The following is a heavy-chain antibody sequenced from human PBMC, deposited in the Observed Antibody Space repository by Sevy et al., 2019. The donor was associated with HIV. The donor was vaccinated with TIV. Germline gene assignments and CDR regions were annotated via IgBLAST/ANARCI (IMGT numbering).Heavy chain of an antibody. V-gene: IGHV4-30-2*01. CDR1: GGSISRGGYS. J-gene: IGHJ4*02. CDR3: ARGERADSSGYYYGY. CDR2: NYHSGST. Sequence: HSETLSLTCAVSGGSISRGGYSWSWIRQPPGKGLERVGYNYHSGSTYYHPSLKSRVTISVDRSKNQFPRKLSFVTAADTAVYYCARGERADSSGYYYGYWGQGTLVTVSS. D-gene: IGHD3-22*01.